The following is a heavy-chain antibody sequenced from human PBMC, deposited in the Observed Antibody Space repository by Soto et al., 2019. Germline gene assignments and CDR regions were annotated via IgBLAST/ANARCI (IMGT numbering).Heavy chain of an antibody. J-gene: IGHJ4*02. CDR1: GFTFDDFA. V-gene: IGHV3-9*01. D-gene: IGHD3-3*01. Sequence: EVQLVESGGGLVQPGRSLRLSCAASGFTFDDFAMHWVRQAPGKGLEWVSGINWNSDSVGYADSVRGRFTISRDNARDSLYLQMNSLRAEDTALYYFTKVGESDRFAFDSWGQGTLVSVSS. CDR3: TKVGESDRFAFDS. CDR2: INWNSDSV.